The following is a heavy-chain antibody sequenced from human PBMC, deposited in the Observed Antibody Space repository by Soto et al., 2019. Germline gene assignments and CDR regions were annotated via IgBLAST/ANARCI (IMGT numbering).Heavy chain of an antibody. J-gene: IGHJ4*02. CDR1: GGPIRSSSHY. V-gene: IGHV4-39*02. Sequence: SETLSLTCTVSGGPIRSSSHYWGWIRQSPGTGLEWIGSIDESGDSYYNPSLKSRVTISVDTSENQFSLKLISVTGADSAIYYCAREGGYVDYWGQGTLVTVSS. CDR3: AREGGYVDY. D-gene: IGHD1-1*01. CDR2: IDESGDS.